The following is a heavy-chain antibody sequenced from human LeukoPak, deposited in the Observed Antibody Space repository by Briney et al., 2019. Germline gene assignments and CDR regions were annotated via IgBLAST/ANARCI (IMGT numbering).Heavy chain of an antibody. Sequence: PGGSLRLSCAASGFTFSSYAMSWVRQAPGKGLEWVSAISGSGGSTYYADSVKGRFTISRDNSKNTLYLHMNSLRAEDTAVYYCAKDPTLYSSSSGYWGQGTLVTVSS. D-gene: IGHD6-6*01. CDR3: AKDPTLYSSSSGY. J-gene: IGHJ4*02. V-gene: IGHV3-23*01. CDR2: ISGSGGST. CDR1: GFTFSSYA.